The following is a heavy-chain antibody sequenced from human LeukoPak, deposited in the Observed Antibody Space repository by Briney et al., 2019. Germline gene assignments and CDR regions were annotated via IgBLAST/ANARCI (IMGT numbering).Heavy chain of an antibody. CDR2: IYYSGST. D-gene: IGHD3-22*01. CDR3: AREYYYDSGIDY. V-gene: IGHV4-34*01. Sequence: SETLSLTCAVYGGSFSGYYWSWIRQPPGKGLEWIGSIYYSGSTYYNPSLKSRVTISVDTSKNQFSLKLSSVTAADTAVYYCAREYYYDSGIDYWGQGTLVTVSS. J-gene: IGHJ4*02. CDR1: GGSFSGYY.